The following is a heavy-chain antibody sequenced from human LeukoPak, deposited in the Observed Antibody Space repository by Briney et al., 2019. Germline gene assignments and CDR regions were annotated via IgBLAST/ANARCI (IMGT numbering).Heavy chain of an antibody. D-gene: IGHD1-1*01. CDR2: ISAYNGNT. CDR3: ARDGTTGTTLRFDP. J-gene: IGHJ5*02. CDR1: GYTFTSYA. V-gene: IGHV1-18*01. Sequence: ASVTVSCKASGYTFTSYAMNWVRQAPGQGLEWMGWISAYNGNTNYAQKVQGRVTMTTDTSTNTVYMELRSLRSDDTAVYYCARDGTTGTTLRFDPWGQGTLVTVSS.